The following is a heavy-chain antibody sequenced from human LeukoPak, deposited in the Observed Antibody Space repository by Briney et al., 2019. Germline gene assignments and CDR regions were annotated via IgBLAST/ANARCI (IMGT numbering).Heavy chain of an antibody. Sequence: GGSLRLSCAASGFTFRSYGMHWVRQAPGKGLEWVAVIWYDGSNKYYADSVKGRFTISRDNSKNTLYLQMNSLRGEDTAVYYCAKGWSSGWPYNFDYWGQGTLVTVSS. CDR1: GFTFRSYG. CDR2: IWYDGSNK. J-gene: IGHJ4*02. CDR3: AKGWSSGWPYNFDY. D-gene: IGHD6-19*01. V-gene: IGHV3-33*06.